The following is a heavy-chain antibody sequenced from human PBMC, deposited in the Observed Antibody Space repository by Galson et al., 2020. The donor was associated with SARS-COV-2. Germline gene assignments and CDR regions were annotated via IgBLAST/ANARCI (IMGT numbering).Heavy chain of an antibody. CDR3: VSELRQGMG. CDR2: IRSKANTYAT. D-gene: IGHD6-13*01. J-gene: IGHJ4*02. Sequence: GESLKISCVASGVIFSDSAIHWVHQASGKGLEWVGRIRSKANTYATGYAASVNGRFTFSRDDSKNTAYLQMNSLKTEDTAVYYCVSELRQGMGWGQGTLVTVSS. CDR1: GVIFSDSA. V-gene: IGHV3-73*01.